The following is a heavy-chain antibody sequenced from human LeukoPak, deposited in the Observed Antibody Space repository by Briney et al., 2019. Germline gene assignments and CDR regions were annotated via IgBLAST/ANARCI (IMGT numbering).Heavy chain of an antibody. CDR2: IYTSGST. Sequence: SETLSLTCTVSGGSISSGNYYWSWIRQPAGKGLEWIGRIYTSGSTNYNPSLTSRVTISVDTSRSHFSLRLNSATAADTAVYYCARGERLGPDFRGQGTLVTVSS. CDR3: ARGERLGPDF. CDR1: GGSISSGNYY. D-gene: IGHD1-1*01. J-gene: IGHJ4*02. V-gene: IGHV4-61*02.